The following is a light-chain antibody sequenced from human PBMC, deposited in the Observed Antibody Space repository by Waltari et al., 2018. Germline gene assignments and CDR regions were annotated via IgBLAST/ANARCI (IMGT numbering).Light chain of an antibody. V-gene: IGKV1-5*03. CDR1: PSVNRW. J-gene: IGKJ1*01. CDR2: KAS. Sequence: DIQLTQSPSTLSASVGDRVTITCRASPSVNRWLAWYQQKPGKAPKLLISKASALQNGVAPRFSGGGSGTEFTLTISNLQPDDSSTYYCQQYEAFPVTFGHGTKVEIK. CDR3: QQYEAFPVT.